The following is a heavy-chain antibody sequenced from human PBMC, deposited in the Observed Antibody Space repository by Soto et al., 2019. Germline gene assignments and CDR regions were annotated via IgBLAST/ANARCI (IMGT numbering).Heavy chain of an antibody. J-gene: IGHJ4*02. CDR2: IKSKTDGGTT. Sequence: PGGSLRLSCAASGFTFSNAWMNWVRQAPGKGLEWVGRIKSKTDGGTTDYAAPVKGRFTISRDDSKNTLYLQMNSLKTEDTAVYYCTTDFVDTAMVRDYWGQGTLVTVSS. CDR1: GFTFSNAW. CDR3: TTDFVDTAMVRDY. D-gene: IGHD5-18*01. V-gene: IGHV3-15*07.